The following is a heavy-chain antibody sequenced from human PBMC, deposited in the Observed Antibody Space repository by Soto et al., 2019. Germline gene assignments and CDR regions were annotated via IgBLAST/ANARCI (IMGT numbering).Heavy chain of an antibody. V-gene: IGHV1-24*01. J-gene: IGHJ6*02. CDR2: FDPEDGET. CDR1: GYTLTELS. D-gene: IGHD3-3*01. CDR3: ATSITSFGVDYYYGMDV. Sequence: ASVKLSCKFSGYTLTELSMHWVRQAPGKGLEWMGGFDPEDGETIYAQKFQGRVTMTEDTSTDTAYMGLSSLRSEDTAVYYCATSITSFGVDYYYGMDVWGQGNTVIVSS.